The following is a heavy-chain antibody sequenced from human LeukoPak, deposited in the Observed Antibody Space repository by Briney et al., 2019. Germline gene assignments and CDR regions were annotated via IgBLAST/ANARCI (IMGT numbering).Heavy chain of an antibody. V-gene: IGHV2-70*01. D-gene: IGHD6-19*01. Sequence: SGPTLVNPTQTLTLTCTFSGFSLSTSGMCVSWIRQPPGKALEWLALIDWDDDKYYSTSLKTRLTISRDTSKNQVVLTMTNMDPVDTATYYCARLYSSGYNGGFDYWGQGTLVTVSS. CDR1: GFSLSTSGMC. CDR2: IDWDDDK. CDR3: ARLYSSGYNGGFDY. J-gene: IGHJ4*02.